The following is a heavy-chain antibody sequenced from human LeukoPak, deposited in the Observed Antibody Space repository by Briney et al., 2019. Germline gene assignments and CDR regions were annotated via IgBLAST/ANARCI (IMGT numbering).Heavy chain of an antibody. Sequence: GGSLRLSCAASGFTFSSYGMHWVRQAPGKGLEWVAFIRYDGSNKYYADSVKGRFTISRDNSKNTLFLQMNSLRAEDTAMYYCAKEFREYTSGWFYYDWGQGTLVTVSS. J-gene: IGHJ4*02. CDR3: AKEFREYTSGWFYYD. CDR2: IRYDGSNK. CDR1: GFTFSSYG. V-gene: IGHV3-30*02. D-gene: IGHD6-19*01.